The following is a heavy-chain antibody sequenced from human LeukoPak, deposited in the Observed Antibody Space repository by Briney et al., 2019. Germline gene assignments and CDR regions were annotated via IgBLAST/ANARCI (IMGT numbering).Heavy chain of an antibody. D-gene: IGHD3-22*01. CDR3: ARYYYDSSGNCLDY. J-gene: IGHJ4*02. CDR2: ISSTSSYI. CDR1: EFTFSNYE. Sequence: GGSLRLSCAASEFTFSNYEMNWVRQAPGKGLEWVPSISSTSSYIYYADSVKGRFTISRDNAKNSLFLQMNSLRAEDTAVYYCARYYYDSSGNCLDYWGQGTLVTVSS. V-gene: IGHV3-21*01.